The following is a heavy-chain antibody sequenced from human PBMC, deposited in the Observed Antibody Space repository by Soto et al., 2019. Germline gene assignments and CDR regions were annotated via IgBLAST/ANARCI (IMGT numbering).Heavy chain of an antibody. CDR3: AREYYCTMDV. Sequence: QVQRVESGGGLVRPGGSLRLSCEASGFPFRDYYMTWFRQATGKGLEWLSYIDSSTKYTNYADSVKGRFTISRDNAKNSLYLQMNSLRADATAVYYCAREYYCTMDVWGQGTMVTVSS. CDR2: IDSSTKYT. CDR1: GFPFRDYY. J-gene: IGHJ6*02. V-gene: IGHV3-11*05.